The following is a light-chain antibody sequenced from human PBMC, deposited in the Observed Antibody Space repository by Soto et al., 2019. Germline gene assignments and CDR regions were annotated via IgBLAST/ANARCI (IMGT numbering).Light chain of an antibody. CDR1: SSDIGGSIF. J-gene: IGLJ1*01. V-gene: IGLV2-11*01. Sequence: QSVLTQPRSVSGSPGQSVTISCTGASSDIGGSIFVSWYQHHPGKAPRLIIYNVSKRPSGVPDRFSGSQSGNTASLTISGLQAEDAAGYYCCSYAGSNIYVFGTGTKLTVL. CDR2: NVS. CDR3: CSYAGSNIYV.